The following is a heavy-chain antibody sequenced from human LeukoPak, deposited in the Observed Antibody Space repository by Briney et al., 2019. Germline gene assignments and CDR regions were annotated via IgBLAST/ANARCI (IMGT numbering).Heavy chain of an antibody. Sequence: GGSLRLSCAASGFTFSSYNMNWVRQAPGKGLEWVSSITSDSRYMYYADSVKGRFTISRDNAKNSLYLQMNSLRAEDTAVYYCARDAAGYYDSSGPGVYDYWGQGTLVTVSS. V-gene: IGHV3-21*01. D-gene: IGHD3-22*01. CDR3: ARDAAGYYDSSGPGVYDY. CDR1: GFTFSSYN. CDR2: ITSDSRYM. J-gene: IGHJ4*02.